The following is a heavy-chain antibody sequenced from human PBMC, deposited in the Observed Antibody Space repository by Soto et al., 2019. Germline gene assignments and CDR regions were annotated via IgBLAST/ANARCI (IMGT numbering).Heavy chain of an antibody. J-gene: IGHJ6*02. CDR1: GYTFTSYY. D-gene: IGHD2-15*01. Sequence: ASVKVSCKASGYTFTSYYMHWVRQAPGQGLEWMGIINPSGGSTSYAQKFQGRVTMTRDTSTSTVYMELSSLRSEDTAVYYCACRRPRYCSGGSCYSVDYYYYGMDVWGQGTTVTVSS. V-gene: IGHV1-46*01. CDR3: ACRRPRYCSGGSCYSVDYYYYGMDV. CDR2: INPSGGST.